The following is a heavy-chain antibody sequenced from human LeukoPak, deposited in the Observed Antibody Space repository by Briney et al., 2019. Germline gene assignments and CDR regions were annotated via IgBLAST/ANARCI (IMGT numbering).Heavy chain of an antibody. V-gene: IGHV3-30-3*01. CDR3: ARGNAGNFDY. D-gene: IGHD2-2*01. Sequence: PGGSLRLSCAASGFTFSSYAMHWVRQAPGKGLEWVAVISYDGSNKYYADSVKGRFTISRDNSKNTLYLQMNSLRAEDTAVYYRARGNAGNFDYWGQGTLVTVSS. CDR1: GFTFSSYA. CDR2: ISYDGSNK. J-gene: IGHJ4*02.